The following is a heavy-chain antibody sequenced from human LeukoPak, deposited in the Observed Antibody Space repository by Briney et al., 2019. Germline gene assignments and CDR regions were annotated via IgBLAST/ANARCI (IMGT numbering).Heavy chain of an antibody. J-gene: IGHJ4*02. CDR3: VAYDILTGHYGAWEL. D-gene: IGHD3-9*01. Sequence: ASVNLSCKVSGYTLTELSMHWVRQAPGKGLEWMGGFDPEDGEKIYAQKFQGRVVMTEDTSTDTDYMELSSLRSEDTAVYYCVAYDILTGHYGAWELWGQGTLVTVSS. CDR2: FDPEDGEK. CDR1: GYTLTELS. V-gene: IGHV1-24*01.